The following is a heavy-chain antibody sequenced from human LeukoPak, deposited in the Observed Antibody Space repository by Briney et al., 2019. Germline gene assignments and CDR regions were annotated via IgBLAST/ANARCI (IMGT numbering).Heavy chain of an antibody. D-gene: IGHD3-10*01. J-gene: IGHJ5*02. CDR2: IYYSGST. CDR1: GGSISSSSYY. V-gene: IGHV4-39*01. Sequence: ASETLSLTCTVSGGSISSSSYYWGWIRQPPGKGLEWIGSIYYSGSTYYNPSLKSRVTISVDTSKNQFSLKLSSVTAADTAVYYCARGGYYGSGNDFRFDPWGQGTLVTVSS. CDR3: ARGGYYGSGNDFRFDP.